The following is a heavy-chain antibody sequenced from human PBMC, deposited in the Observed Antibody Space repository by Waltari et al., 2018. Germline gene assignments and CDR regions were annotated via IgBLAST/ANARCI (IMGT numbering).Heavy chain of an antibody. D-gene: IGHD3-16*02. V-gene: IGHV1-3*01. J-gene: IGHJ4*02. CDR3: ARALRELSNPDY. Sequence: QVQLVQSGAEVKKPGASVKVSCKASGYPFTSYAMHWVRQAPGQRLEWMGWINAGNGNTKYSQKFQGRVTITRETSASIVYMELSSLRSEDTAVYYCARALRELSNPDYWGQGTLVTVSS. CDR1: GYPFTSYA. CDR2: INAGNGNT.